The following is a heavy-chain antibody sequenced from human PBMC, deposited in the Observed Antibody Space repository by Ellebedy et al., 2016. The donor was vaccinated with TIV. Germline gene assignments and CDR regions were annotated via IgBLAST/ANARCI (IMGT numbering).Heavy chain of an antibody. D-gene: IGHD3-10*01. J-gene: IGHJ3*02. CDR3: VRDRYGSERNDAFDI. CDR1: GFSFSDWY. Sequence: PGGSLRLSCAASGFSFSDWYMHWVRQAPGKGLVWVSRIYGDGSSTRYADSVKGRFTISRDNAKNTLYLQMNSLRAEDTAVYYCVRDRYGSERNDAFDIWGQGTMVTVSS. V-gene: IGHV3-74*01. CDR2: IYGDGSST.